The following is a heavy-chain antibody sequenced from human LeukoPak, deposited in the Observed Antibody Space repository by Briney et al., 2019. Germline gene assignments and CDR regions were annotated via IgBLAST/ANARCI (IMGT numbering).Heavy chain of an antibody. CDR1: GGSFSGYY. Sequence: SETLSLTCAVYGGSFSGYYWSWIRQPPGKGLEWIGEINHSGSTNYNPSLKSRVTISVDTSKNQFSLKLSSVTAADTAVYYCARDSSGWYHWFDPWGQGTLVTVSS. V-gene: IGHV4-34*01. J-gene: IGHJ5*02. CDR2: INHSGST. CDR3: ARDSSGWYHWFDP. D-gene: IGHD6-19*01.